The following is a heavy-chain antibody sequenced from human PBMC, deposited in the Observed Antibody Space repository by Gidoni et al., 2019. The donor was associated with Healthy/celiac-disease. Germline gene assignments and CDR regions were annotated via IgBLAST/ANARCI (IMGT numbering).Heavy chain of an antibody. J-gene: IGHJ4*02. CDR1: GFPFDDYA. CDR3: AKDRQYEVVAASFDY. CDR2: ISWNSGSI. V-gene: IGHV3-9*01. Sequence: EVQLVESGGGLVQPGRSLRLSCAASGFPFDDYAMHWVRQAPGKGLEWVSGISWNSGSIGYADSVKGRFTISRDNAKNSLYLQMNSLRAEDTALYYCAKDRQYEVVAASFDYWGQGTLVTVSS. D-gene: IGHD2-15*01.